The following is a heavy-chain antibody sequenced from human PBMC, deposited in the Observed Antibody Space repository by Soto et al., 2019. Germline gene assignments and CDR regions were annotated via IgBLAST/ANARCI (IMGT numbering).Heavy chain of an antibody. Sequence: SETLSLTCTVSGGSISSYYWSWIRQPPGKGLEWIGYIYYSGSTNYNPSLKSRVAISVDTSKNQFSLKLSSVTAADTAVYYCARGGTTAVRKGAGFDYYYYGMDVWGQGATVTVSS. CDR1: GGSISSYY. V-gene: IGHV4-59*01. D-gene: IGHD1-1*01. CDR2: IYYSGST. J-gene: IGHJ6*02. CDR3: ARGGTTAVRKGAGFDYYYYGMDV.